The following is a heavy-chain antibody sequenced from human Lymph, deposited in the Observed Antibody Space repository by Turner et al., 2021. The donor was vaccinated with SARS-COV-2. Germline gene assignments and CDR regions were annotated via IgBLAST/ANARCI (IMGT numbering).Heavy chain of an antibody. CDR3: AREVERYNDFWSGYSGGYGMDV. J-gene: IGHJ6*02. CDR2: INPNSGGT. CDR1: GYTFTGSY. V-gene: IGHV1-2*02. Sequence: QVQLVQSGAEVKKPGASVKVSCKASGYTFTGSYMHWVRQAPGQGLEWMGWINPNSGGTNYAQKVQGRVTMTRDTSISAAYMELSRLRSDDTAVYYCAREVERYNDFWSGYSGGYGMDVWGQGTTVTVSS. D-gene: IGHD3-3*01.